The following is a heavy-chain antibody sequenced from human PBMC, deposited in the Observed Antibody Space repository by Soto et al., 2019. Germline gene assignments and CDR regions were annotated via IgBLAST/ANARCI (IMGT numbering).Heavy chain of an antibody. D-gene: IGHD3-10*01. Sequence: PGGSLRLSCAASGLTFGDYYMSWIRQAPGKGLEWVSYISTSGTTIYYADSVKGRFTISRDNAKKLMYLQMNSLRVEDTAVYYCARDRNYYTSGGPYYMDVWGKGTTVTVSS. CDR2: ISTSGTTI. J-gene: IGHJ6*03. CDR3: ARDRNYYTSGGPYYMDV. CDR1: GLTFGDYY. V-gene: IGHV3-11*01.